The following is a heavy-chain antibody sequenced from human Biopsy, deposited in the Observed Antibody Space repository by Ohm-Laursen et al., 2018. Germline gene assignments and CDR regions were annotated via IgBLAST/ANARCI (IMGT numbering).Heavy chain of an antibody. J-gene: IGHJ5*02. V-gene: IGHV4-34*01. CDR3: ARFIVPSLHCSNGVCPIRWFDP. Sequence: SETLSLTCAVYGGTYSGYYWSWIRQPPGQGLEWIGEVHHDGRANYNPYLKSRVTISGDMSKKQFSLKLSGVTAADTAVYYCARFIVPSLHCSNGVCPIRWFDPWGQGTLVTVFS. D-gene: IGHD2-2*01. CDR2: VHHDGRA. CDR1: GGTYSGYY.